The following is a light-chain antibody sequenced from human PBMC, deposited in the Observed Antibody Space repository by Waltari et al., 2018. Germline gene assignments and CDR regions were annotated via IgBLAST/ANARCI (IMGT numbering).Light chain of an antibody. CDR3: ATWDDRLSGWL. CDR2: KND. J-gene: IGLJ3*02. V-gene: IGLV1-47*01. Sequence: QSVLTQTPSASGTPGQRVTISCSGRSPTIGRPSVSWYQQPPGTAPTLPISKNDQRPSGVPDRFSGSKSGTSASLAISGLRSEDEADYYCATWDDRLSGWLFGGGTKLTAL. CDR1: SPTIGRPS.